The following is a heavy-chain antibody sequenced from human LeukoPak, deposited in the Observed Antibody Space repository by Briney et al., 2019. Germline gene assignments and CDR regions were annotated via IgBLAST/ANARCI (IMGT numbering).Heavy chain of an antibody. CDR2: IKQDGSEK. V-gene: IGHV3-7*03. J-gene: IGHJ4*02. CDR3: AREGVCSSTSCYVGGARYFDY. Sequence: GGSLRLSCAASGFTFSSYWMSWVRQAPGKGLEWVANIKQDGSEKYYVDSVKGRFTISRDNAKNSLYLQMNSLRAEDTAVYYCAREGVCSSTSCYVGGARYFDYWGQGTLVTVSS. CDR1: GFTFSSYW. D-gene: IGHD2-2*01.